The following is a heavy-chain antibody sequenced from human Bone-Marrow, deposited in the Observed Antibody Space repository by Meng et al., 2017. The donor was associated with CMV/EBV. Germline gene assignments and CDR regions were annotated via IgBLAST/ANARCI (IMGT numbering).Heavy chain of an antibody. CDR3: AKDLSYCGGDCYSGYFDY. D-gene: IGHD2-21*01. V-gene: IGHV3-9*01. CDR2: ISWNSESI. Sequence: GGSLRLSCAASGFTFDDYAMHWVRQAPGKGLEWVSGISWNSESIGYADSVKGRLTISRDNAKNSLYLQMNSLRVEDTALYYCAKDLSYCGGDCYSGYFDYWGQGTLVTVSS. CDR1: GFTFDDYA. J-gene: IGHJ4*02.